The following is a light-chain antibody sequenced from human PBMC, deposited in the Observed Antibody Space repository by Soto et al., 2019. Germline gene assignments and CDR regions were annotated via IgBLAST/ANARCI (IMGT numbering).Light chain of an antibody. Sequence: EIVLTQSPATLSLSPGERATLSCRASQSVSSYLAWYQHQVGQAPRLLIYDASNRATGIPARFSGSGSGTDFTLTISSLEPEDFAVYYCQHRSSGPGTFAQGTKVEIK. V-gene: IGKV3-11*01. CDR2: DAS. CDR1: QSVSSY. CDR3: QHRSSGPGT. J-gene: IGKJ1*01.